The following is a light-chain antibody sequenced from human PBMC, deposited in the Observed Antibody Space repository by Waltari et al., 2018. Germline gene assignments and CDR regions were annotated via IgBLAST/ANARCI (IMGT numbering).Light chain of an antibody. Sequence: EIVMTQSPGILSLSPGERATLSCRASQNLSANYVAWYQHRPGQPPRLLIFGASSRAAGIPDRFSGRWSATDFTLTINRLEPEDFTMYFCHQSAGSPQTFGQGTKLDIE. CDR3: HQSAGSPQT. J-gene: IGKJ2*01. V-gene: IGKV3-20*01. CDR1: QNLSANY. CDR2: GAS.